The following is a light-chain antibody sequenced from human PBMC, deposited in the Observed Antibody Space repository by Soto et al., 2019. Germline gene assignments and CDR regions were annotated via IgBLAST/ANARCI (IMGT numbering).Light chain of an antibody. CDR1: SSNIGNNA. J-gene: IGLJ2*01. CDR2: YDD. Sequence: QSVLTQPPSVSEAPRQRVTISCSGSSSNIGNNAVNWYQQLPGKAPKLLIYYDDLLPSGVSDRFSGSKSGTSASLAISGLQSEDEAVYYSAACDDSLNGVVFDGGTKVTVL. V-gene: IGLV1-36*01. CDR3: AACDDSLNGVV.